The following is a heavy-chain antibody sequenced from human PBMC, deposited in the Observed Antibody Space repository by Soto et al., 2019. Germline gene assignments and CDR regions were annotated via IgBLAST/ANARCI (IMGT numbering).Heavy chain of an antibody. Sequence: PGGSLRLSCAASGFTFSSYGMHWVRQAPGKGLEWVAVIWYDGSNKYYADSVKGRFTISRDNSKNTLYLQMNSLRAEDTAVYYCARDLVGDYYTAFDIWGQGTMVTVSS. J-gene: IGHJ3*02. CDR3: ARDLVGDYYTAFDI. V-gene: IGHV3-33*01. CDR1: GFTFSSYG. CDR2: IWYDGSNK. D-gene: IGHD2-21*02.